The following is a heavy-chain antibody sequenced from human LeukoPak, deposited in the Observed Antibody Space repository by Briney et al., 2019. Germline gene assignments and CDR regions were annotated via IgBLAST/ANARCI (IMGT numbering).Heavy chain of an antibody. CDR3: ARDLIPGMTLELFDY. J-gene: IGHJ4*02. CDR1: GYTFTSYG. Sequence: ASVKVSCKASGYTFTSYGISWVRQAPGQGLEWMGWISAYNGNTNYAQKLQGRVTMTTDTSTSTAYMELKSLRSDDTAVYYCARDLIPGMTLELFDYWGQGTLVTVSS. CDR2: ISAYNGNT. V-gene: IGHV1-18*01. D-gene: IGHD1-14*01.